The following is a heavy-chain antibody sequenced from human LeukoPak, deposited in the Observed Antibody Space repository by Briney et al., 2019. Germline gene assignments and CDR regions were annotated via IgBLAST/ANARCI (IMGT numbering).Heavy chain of an antibody. V-gene: IGHV3-23*01. Sequence: GGSLRLSCAASGFTLSSYGMSWVRQAPGKGLEWVSGISGSGGTTYYPDSVKGRFTISRDNSKNTLYLQMNSLRAEDTAVYYCAKARSGYDFDYWGRGTLVTVSS. CDR1: GFTLSSYG. CDR3: AKARSGYDFDY. J-gene: IGHJ4*02. CDR2: ISGSGGTT. D-gene: IGHD5-12*01.